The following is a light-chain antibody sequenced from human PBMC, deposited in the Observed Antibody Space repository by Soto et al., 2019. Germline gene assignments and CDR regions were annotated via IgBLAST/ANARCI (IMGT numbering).Light chain of an antibody. CDR3: QQYSNWPPLT. Sequence: EIVLTQSPGTLSLSPGERATLSCRASQSVSNNYLAWYQQKPGQAPRLLIYGASTRATGIPARFSGSGSGTEFTLTISSLQSEDFAVYYCQQYSNWPPLTFGGGTKVDIK. V-gene: IGKV3-15*01. CDR1: QSVSNN. J-gene: IGKJ4*01. CDR2: GAS.